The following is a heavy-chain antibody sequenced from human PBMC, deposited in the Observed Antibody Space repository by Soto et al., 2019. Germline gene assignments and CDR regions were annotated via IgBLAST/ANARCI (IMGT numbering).Heavy chain of an antibody. V-gene: IGHV5-51*01. CDR1: GYSFTSYW. J-gene: IGHJ5*02. Sequence: PGESLKISCKGSGYSFTSYWIGWVRQMPGKGLEWMGIIYPGDSDTRYSPSFQGQVTISADKSISTAYLQWSSLKASDTAMYYCARCTLSYYDILTGYYTPGWFDPWGQGTLVTVS. D-gene: IGHD3-9*01. CDR3: ARCTLSYYDILTGYYTPGWFDP. CDR2: IYPGDSDT.